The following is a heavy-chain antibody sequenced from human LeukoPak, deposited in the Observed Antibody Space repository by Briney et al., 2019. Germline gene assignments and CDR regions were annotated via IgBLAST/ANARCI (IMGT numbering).Heavy chain of an antibody. V-gene: IGHV3-53*01. J-gene: IGHJ2*01. CDR3: ARDERYYDSSGYPRWYFDL. Sequence: GGSLRLSCAASGFTVSSNYMSWVRQAPGKGLEWVSLIYNGGSTYYSDSVKGRFTISRDNSKNTLYLQMNSLRAEDTAVYYCARDERYYDSSGYPRWYFDLWGRGTLVTVSS. CDR1: GFTVSSNY. D-gene: IGHD3-22*01. CDR2: IYNGGST.